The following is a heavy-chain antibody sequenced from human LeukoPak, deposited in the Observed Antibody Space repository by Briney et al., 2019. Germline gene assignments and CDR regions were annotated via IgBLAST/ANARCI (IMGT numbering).Heavy chain of an antibody. J-gene: IGHJ6*03. CDR2: IYHSGST. Sequence: PSETLSLTCTVSGGSIRSRTYYWGWIRQPPGKELEWIGSIYHSGSTYYNESLKSRVTISVDTSKNQFSLKLSSVTAADTAVYYCARQSSGYYFPYYYYYMDVWGKGTTVTISS. V-gene: IGHV4-39*01. CDR3: ARQSSGYYFPYYYYYMDV. CDR1: GGSIRSRTYY. D-gene: IGHD3-22*01.